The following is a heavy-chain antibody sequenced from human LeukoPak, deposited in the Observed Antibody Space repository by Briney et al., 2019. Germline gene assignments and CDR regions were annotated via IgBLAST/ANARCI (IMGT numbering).Heavy chain of an antibody. CDR3: ARGKGYYYDSSDIFSV. CDR2: IYYSGST. V-gene: IGHV4-59*01. CDR1: GGSISSYY. D-gene: IGHD3-22*01. Sequence: PSETLSLTCTVSGGSISSYYWSWIRQPPGKGLEWIGYIYYSGSTNYNPSLKSRVTISVDTSKNQFSLKLSSVTAADTAVYYCARGKGYYYDSSDIFSVWGQGTLVTVSS. J-gene: IGHJ4*02.